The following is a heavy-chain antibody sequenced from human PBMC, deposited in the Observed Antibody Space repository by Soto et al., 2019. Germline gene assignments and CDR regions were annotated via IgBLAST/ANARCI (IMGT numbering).Heavy chain of an antibody. J-gene: IGHJ5*02. Sequence: SVKVSCKASGGTFSSYAISWVRQAPGQGLEWMGGIIPIFGTANYAQKFQGRATITADESTSTAYMELSSLRSEDTAVYYCARDTYYYGSGSYYNWFDPWGQGTLVTVSS. CDR3: ARDTYYYGSGSYYNWFDP. V-gene: IGHV1-69*13. CDR1: GGTFSSYA. D-gene: IGHD3-10*01. CDR2: IIPIFGTA.